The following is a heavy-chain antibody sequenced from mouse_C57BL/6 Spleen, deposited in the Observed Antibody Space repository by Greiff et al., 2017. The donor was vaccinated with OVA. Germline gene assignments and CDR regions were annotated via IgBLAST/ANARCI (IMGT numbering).Heavy chain of an antibody. D-gene: IGHD2-1*01. CDR3: ARGAMVAYAMDY. CDR2: ISGGGGNT. V-gene: IGHV5-9*04. J-gene: IGHJ4*01. Sequence: EVQLQESGGGLVKPGGSLKLSCAASGFTFSSYTMSWVRQTPEQRLEWVATISGGGGNTYYPDSVKGRFTISRDNAKNTLYLQMSSLRSEDTALYYCARGAMVAYAMDYWGQGTSVTVSS. CDR1: GFTFSSYT.